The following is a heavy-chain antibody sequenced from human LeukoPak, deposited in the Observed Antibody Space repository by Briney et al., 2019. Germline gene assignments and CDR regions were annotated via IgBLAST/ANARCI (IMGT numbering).Heavy chain of an antibody. Sequence: ASVKVSCKASGYTFTGYYMHWVRHAPGQGLEWMGRINPNSGGTNYAQKFRGRVTMTRDTSISTAYMELSRLRSDDTAVYYCARARGTSGSYFREDFDYWGQGTLVAVSS. CDR1: GYTFTGYY. CDR2: INPNSGGT. D-gene: IGHD3-10*01. V-gene: IGHV1-2*06. CDR3: ARARGTSGSYFREDFDY. J-gene: IGHJ4*02.